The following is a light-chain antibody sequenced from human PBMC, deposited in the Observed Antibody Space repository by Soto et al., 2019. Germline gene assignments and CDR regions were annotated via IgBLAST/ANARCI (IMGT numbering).Light chain of an antibody. CDR1: QSISSW. Sequence: DIQMTQSPSTLSPSVGARVTIICRASQSISSWLAWYQQKPGKAPKLLIYKASSLESGVPSRFSGSGSGTEFTLTISSLQPDDFATYYCQQYNSYPTFGGGTKVEIK. V-gene: IGKV1-5*03. CDR2: KAS. J-gene: IGKJ4*01. CDR3: QQYNSYPT.